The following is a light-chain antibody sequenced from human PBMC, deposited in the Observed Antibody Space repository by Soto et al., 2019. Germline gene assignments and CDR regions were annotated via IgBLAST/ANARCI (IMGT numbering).Light chain of an antibody. Sequence: EIVLTQSPGTLSLSPGERATLSCRASQSVTSTYLAWYQQKPGQAPRLLIYGASSRATGIPDRFSGSGSGTEFTLTISRLEPEDFAVYYCQQYGSSPRFTFGPGNKVDI. V-gene: IGKV3-20*01. CDR1: QSVTSTY. CDR3: QQYGSSPRFT. CDR2: GAS. J-gene: IGKJ3*01.